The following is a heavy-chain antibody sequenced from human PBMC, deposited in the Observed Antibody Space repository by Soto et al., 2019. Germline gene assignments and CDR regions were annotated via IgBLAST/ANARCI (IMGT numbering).Heavy chain of an antibody. Sequence: QVQLVQSGAEVKKPGSSVKVSCKASGGTFSSYAISWVRQAPGQGLEWMGGIIPIFGTANYAQKFQGRVTITADESTSTAYMELSSLRSEDTAVYYCARDLRFLEWLQSATHSYYGMDVWGQGTTVTVSS. CDR3: ARDLRFLEWLQSATHSYYGMDV. J-gene: IGHJ6*02. CDR1: GGTFSSYA. V-gene: IGHV1-69*01. CDR2: IIPIFGTA. D-gene: IGHD3-3*01.